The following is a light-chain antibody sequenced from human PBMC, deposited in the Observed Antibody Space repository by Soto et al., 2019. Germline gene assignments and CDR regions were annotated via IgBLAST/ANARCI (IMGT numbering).Light chain of an antibody. CDR3: QQYRDPWS. Sequence: EIVLTQSPGTLSLSPGERATLSCRASQRFSNNYLAWYQQKPGQAPRLLIYGASSRATGIPDRFSGSGSGTDFTLTISRLEPEDFAVYYCQQYRDPWSFGQGTKVDIK. J-gene: IGKJ1*01. CDR2: GAS. V-gene: IGKV3-20*01. CDR1: QRFSNNY.